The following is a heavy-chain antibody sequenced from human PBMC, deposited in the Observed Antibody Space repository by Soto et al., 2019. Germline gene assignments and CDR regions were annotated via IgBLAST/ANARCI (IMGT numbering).Heavy chain of an antibody. J-gene: IGHJ6*02. V-gene: IGHV1-69*01. D-gene: IGHD6-6*01. Sequence: QVQLVQSGAEVKKPGSSVKVSCKASGGTFSSYAISWVRQAPGQGLEWMGGIIPIFGTANYAQKFQGRVTITADESTSTAYMELSSLRSEDTAVYYCARDLGEQHVSHYYDGMDVWGQGTTVTVSS. CDR1: GGTFSSYA. CDR2: IIPIFGTA. CDR3: ARDLGEQHVSHYYDGMDV.